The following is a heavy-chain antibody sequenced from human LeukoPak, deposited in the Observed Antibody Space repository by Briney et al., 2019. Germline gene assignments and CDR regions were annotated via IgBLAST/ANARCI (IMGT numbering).Heavy chain of an antibody. CDR2: IYYSGST. CDR3: ARRISLLGELSPSNWFDP. J-gene: IGHJ5*02. Sequence: SETLSLTCTVSGGSISSSSYYWGWIRQPPGKGLEWIGSIYYSGSTYYNPSLKSRVTISVDTSKNQFSLKLSSVTAADTAVYYCARRISLLGELSPSNWFDPWGQGTLVTVSS. D-gene: IGHD3-16*02. CDR1: GGSISSSSYY. V-gene: IGHV4-39*07.